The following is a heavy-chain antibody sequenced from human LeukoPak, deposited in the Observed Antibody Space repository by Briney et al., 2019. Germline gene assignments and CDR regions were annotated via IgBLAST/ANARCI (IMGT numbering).Heavy chain of an antibody. CDR3: AKVFQVLGESHHYYYGMDA. CDR1: GFTVSSNY. Sequence: PGGSLRLSCAASGFTVSSNYMNWVRQAPGKGLEWVSTISGSGTSSYYADFVKGRFTISRDNSKNTVYLQMNSLRVEDTALYYCAKVFQVLGESHHYYYGMDAWGQGTPITVSS. V-gene: IGHV3-23*01. J-gene: IGHJ6*02. CDR2: ISGSGTSS. D-gene: IGHD3-16*01.